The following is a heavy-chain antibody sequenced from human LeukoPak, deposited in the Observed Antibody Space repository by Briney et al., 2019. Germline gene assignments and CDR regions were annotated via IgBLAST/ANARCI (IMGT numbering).Heavy chain of an antibody. V-gene: IGHV4-38-2*02. J-gene: IGHJ4*02. D-gene: IGHD6-13*01. CDR2: IYHSGST. Sequence: SETLSLTCTVSGYSISSGYYWGWIRQPPGKGLEWIGSIYHSGSTYYNPSLKSRVTISVDTSKNQFSLKLSSVTAADTAVYYCARGAAAGWNYFDYWGQGTLVTVSS. CDR1: GYSISSGYY. CDR3: ARGAAAGWNYFDY.